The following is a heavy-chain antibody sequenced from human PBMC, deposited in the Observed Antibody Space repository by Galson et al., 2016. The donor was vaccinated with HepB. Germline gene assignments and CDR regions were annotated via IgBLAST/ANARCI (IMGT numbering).Heavy chain of an antibody. V-gene: IGHV3-23*01. D-gene: IGHD6-19*01. J-gene: IGHJ4*02. CDR1: GFIFSNYV. CDR3: AREDGSSGSPGGY. Sequence: SLRLSCAASGFIFSNYVMCWVRQAPGKGLEWVSGIDTSGGNTYYADSVKGRFTIFRDNSRNTLHLQMNSLRVEDTAVYYCAREDGSSGSPGGYWGQGTLVTVSS. CDR2: IDTSGGNT.